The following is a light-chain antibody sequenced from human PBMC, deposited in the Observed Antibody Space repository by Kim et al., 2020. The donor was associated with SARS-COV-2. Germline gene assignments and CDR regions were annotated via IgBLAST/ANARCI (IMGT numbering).Light chain of an antibody. CDR3: AAWDDSLNGRV. Sequence: QSVLTQPPSASGTPGQSVTISCSGSSSNIGSNTVNWYQQLPGTAPKLLIYSNNQRPSGVPDRFSGSKSGTSASLAISGLQSEDEADYYCAAWDDSLNGRVFCGGTKLTVL. V-gene: IGLV1-44*01. CDR1: SSNIGSNT. J-gene: IGLJ3*02. CDR2: SNN.